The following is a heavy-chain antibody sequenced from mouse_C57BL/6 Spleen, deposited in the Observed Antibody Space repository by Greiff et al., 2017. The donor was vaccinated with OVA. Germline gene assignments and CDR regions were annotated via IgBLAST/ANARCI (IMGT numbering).Heavy chain of an antibody. CDR3: ARIYYDYIFDY. V-gene: IGHV1-52*01. CDR2: IDPSDSET. D-gene: IGHD2-4*01. Sequence: VQLQQPGAELVRPGSSVKLSCKASGYTFTSYWMHWVKQRPVQGLEWIGNIDPSDSETHYNQKFKDKATLTVDKSSSTAYMQLSSLTSEDSAVYYCARIYYDYIFDYWGQGTTLTVSS. J-gene: IGHJ2*01. CDR1: GYTFTSYW.